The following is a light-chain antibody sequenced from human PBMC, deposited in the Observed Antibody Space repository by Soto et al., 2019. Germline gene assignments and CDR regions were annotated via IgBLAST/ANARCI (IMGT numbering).Light chain of an antibody. CDR3: QQYYSFPWT. V-gene: IGKV1-39*01. CDR1: QSISSY. J-gene: IGKJ1*01. Sequence: IQMTQSPSSLSASVGDRVTITCRASQSISSYLNWYQQKPGKAPKLLIYAASSLQSGVPSRFSGSGSGTDFTLTISCLQSEDFATYYCQQYYSFPWTFGQGTKVDIK. CDR2: AAS.